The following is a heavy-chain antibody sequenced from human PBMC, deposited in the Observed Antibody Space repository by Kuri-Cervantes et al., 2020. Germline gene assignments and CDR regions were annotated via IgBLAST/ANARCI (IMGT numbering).Heavy chain of an antibody. J-gene: IGHJ4*02. CDR3: AKQGHAVTTLEHYLAH. CDR2: ISGIGDST. Sequence: GESLKISCAASGFTFSNAWMSWVRQAPGKGLEWVSAISGIGDSTYYADSVKGRFTISRDNSKNTLYLQMNSLRAEDSAVYYCAKQGHAVTTLEHYLAHWGQGTLVTVSS. CDR1: GFTFSNAW. D-gene: IGHD4-11*01. V-gene: IGHV3-23*01.